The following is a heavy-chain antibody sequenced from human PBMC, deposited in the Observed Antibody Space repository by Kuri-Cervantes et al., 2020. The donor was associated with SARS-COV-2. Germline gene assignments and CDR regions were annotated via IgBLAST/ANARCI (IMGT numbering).Heavy chain of an antibody. CDR1: GFTFSSYA. CDR3: AKSRTGVGDATDY. Sequence: GESLKISCAASGFTFSSYAMSWVRQAPGKGLEWVSSISGSGSSTYYTASVKGRFTISRDNSKNTQYLQMDSLRAEDTAVYYCAKSRTGVGDATDYWGPGTLVTVSS. CDR2: ISGSGSST. J-gene: IGHJ4*02. D-gene: IGHD1-26*01. V-gene: IGHV3-23*01.